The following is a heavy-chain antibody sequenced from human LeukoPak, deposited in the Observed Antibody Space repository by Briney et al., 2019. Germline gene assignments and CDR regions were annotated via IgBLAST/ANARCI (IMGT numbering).Heavy chain of an antibody. CDR1: GGSFSGYH. Sequence: SETLSLTCAVYGGSFSGYHWSWIRQPPGKGLEWIGEINHSGSTNYNPSLKSRVTISVDTSKNQFSLKLSSVAAADTAVYYCARGDDEADYNWFDPWGQGTLVTVSS. CDR3: ARGDDEADYNWFDP. CDR2: INHSGST. J-gene: IGHJ5*02. V-gene: IGHV4-34*01.